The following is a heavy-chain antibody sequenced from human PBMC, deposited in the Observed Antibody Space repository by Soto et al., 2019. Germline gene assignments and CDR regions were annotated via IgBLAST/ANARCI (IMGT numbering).Heavy chain of an antibody. CDR2: IISIFGTA. CDR1: GGTFSSYA. Sequence: SVKVSCKASGGTFSSYAISWVRQAPGQGLEWMGGIISIFGTANYAQKFQGRVTITADESTSTAYMELSCLRSEDTAVYYCARGVGWELRHFDYWGQGTLVTVSS. CDR3: ARGVGWELRHFDY. J-gene: IGHJ4*02. D-gene: IGHD1-26*01. V-gene: IGHV1-69*13.